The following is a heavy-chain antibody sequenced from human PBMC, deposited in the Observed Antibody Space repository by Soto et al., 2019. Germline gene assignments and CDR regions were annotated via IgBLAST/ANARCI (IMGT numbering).Heavy chain of an antibody. V-gene: IGHV3-23*01. CDR1: GFTFSNYA. CDR2: ISGSGST. Sequence: EVQLLESGGGLVQPGGSLRLSCAASGFTFSNYAMNWVRQAPGKGLEWVSAISGSGSTYYADSVKGRFTISRDNSKNTXXXXXXXXXAEDTAVYYCAKVPLRLDYFDYWGPGTLVTVSS. D-gene: IGHD5-12*01. J-gene: IGHJ4*02. CDR3: AKVPLRLDYFDY.